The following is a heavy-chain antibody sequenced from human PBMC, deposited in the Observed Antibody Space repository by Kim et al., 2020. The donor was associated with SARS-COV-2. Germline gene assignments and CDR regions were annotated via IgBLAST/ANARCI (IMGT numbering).Heavy chain of an antibody. Sequence: GGSLRLSCAASGFTFSSYDMHWVRQATGKGLEWVSAIGTAGDTYYPGSVKGRFTISRENAKNSLYLQMNSLRAGDTAVYYCARGSITMVRGVIFVGMDVWGQGTTVTVSS. D-gene: IGHD3-10*01. CDR3: ARGSITMVRGVIFVGMDV. CDR2: IGTAGDT. J-gene: IGHJ6*02. V-gene: IGHV3-13*04. CDR1: GFTFSSYD.